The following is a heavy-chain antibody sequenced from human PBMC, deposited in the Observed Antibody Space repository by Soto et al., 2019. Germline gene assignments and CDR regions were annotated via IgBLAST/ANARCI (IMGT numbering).Heavy chain of an antibody. D-gene: IGHD1-7*01. Sequence: QVQLVQSGAEVKEPGDSVKVSCKASGYTFSTSGITWVRQAPGQGLEWMGWISDHNGDTKYAQKLQGRVTMTTDTYTSTAYMELRSRRSDDTAIYYCARCGNWNYASHYWGQGTLVTVSS. CDR2: ISDHNGDT. CDR1: GYTFSTSG. CDR3: ARCGNWNYASHY. V-gene: IGHV1-18*01. J-gene: IGHJ4*02.